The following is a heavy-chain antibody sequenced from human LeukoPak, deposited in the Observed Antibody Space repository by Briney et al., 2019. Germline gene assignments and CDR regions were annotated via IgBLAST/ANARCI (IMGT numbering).Heavy chain of an antibody. J-gene: IGHJ4*02. D-gene: IGHD5-18*01. CDR3: ATSVDTAMGQGDY. Sequence: GSSVKVSCKASGGTFSSYAISWVRQAPGQGLEWMGGIIPILGTANYAQKFQGRVTITADESTSTAYMELSSLRSEDTAVYYCATSVDTAMGQGDYWGQGTLVTVSS. CDR1: GGTFSSYA. CDR2: IIPILGTA. V-gene: IGHV1-69*01.